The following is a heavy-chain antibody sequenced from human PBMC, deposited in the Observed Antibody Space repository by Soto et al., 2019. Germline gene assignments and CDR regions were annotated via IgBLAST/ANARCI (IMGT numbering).Heavy chain of an antibody. V-gene: IGHV3-21*01. J-gene: IGHJ6*02. CDR3: AGLVDIAMGPYSGMDV. Sequence: EVQLLESGGGLVKPGGSLRLSCAASGFTFSSYSMSWVRQAPGKGLEWVSSISSCSSSIYYADSVKGRFTISRDNAKNSLYMQLKRLGAEEKAVYDCAGLVDIAMGPYSGMDVWGQGPTVTV. D-gene: IGHD5-18*01. CDR1: GFTFSSYS. CDR2: ISSCSSSI.